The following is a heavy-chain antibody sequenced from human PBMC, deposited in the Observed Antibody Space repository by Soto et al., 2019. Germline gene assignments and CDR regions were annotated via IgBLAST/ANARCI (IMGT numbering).Heavy chain of an antibody. CDR3: ARGLRYCSSTNCPNCFDP. V-gene: IGHV2-5*02. Sequence: SGPTLVNPTQTLTLTCTFSCFSLSMSGVGVGWIRQPPGKALEWLALIYWDDDKRYSPSLKSRLTITKDTSKNQVVLTMTNMDPVDTATYYCARGLRYCSSTNCPNCFDPWGQGTLVTVSS. CDR2: IYWDDDK. D-gene: IGHD2-2*01. CDR1: CFSLSMSGVG. J-gene: IGHJ5*02.